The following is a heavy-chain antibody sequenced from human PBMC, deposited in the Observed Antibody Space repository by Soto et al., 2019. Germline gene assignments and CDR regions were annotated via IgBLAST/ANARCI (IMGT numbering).Heavy chain of an antibody. Sequence: VGSLRLSCAASGFTFSNAWMSWVRQAPGKGLEWVGRIKSKTDGGTTDYAAPVKGRFTISRDDSKNTLYLQMNSLKTEDTAVYYCTTILYYDSTYFDYWGQGTLVTVSS. CDR1: GFTFSNAW. CDR2: IKSKTDGGTT. J-gene: IGHJ4*02. V-gene: IGHV3-15*01. CDR3: TTILYYDSTYFDY. D-gene: IGHD3-22*01.